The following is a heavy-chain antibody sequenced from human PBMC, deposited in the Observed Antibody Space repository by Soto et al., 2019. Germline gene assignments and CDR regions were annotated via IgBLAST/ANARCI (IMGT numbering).Heavy chain of an antibody. Sequence: EASVKVSCKASGYTFTSYVISWVRQAPGQGLEWMGWISAYNGNTNYAQKLQGRVTMTTDTSTSTAYMELRSLRSDDTAVYYCARVLWFGESTSYYFDYWGQGTLVTVSS. D-gene: IGHD3-10*01. CDR3: ARVLWFGESTSYYFDY. J-gene: IGHJ4*02. CDR1: GYTFTSYV. V-gene: IGHV1-18*01. CDR2: ISAYNGNT.